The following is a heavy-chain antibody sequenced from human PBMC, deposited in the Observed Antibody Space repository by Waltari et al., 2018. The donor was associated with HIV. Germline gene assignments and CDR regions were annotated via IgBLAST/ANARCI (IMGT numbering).Heavy chain of an antibody. J-gene: IGHJ6*02. D-gene: IGHD4-17*01. Sequence: QVQLVESGGGVVQPRRSVRLSCPASGFTFSSYGMHWVRQAPGKGLEWVVVISYDGSNKYYADSVKGRFTISRDNSKNTLYLQMNSLRAEDTAVYYCAKDRHGVTIYGMDVWGQGTTVTVSS. CDR1: GFTFSSYG. V-gene: IGHV3-30*18. CDR2: ISYDGSNK. CDR3: AKDRHGVTIYGMDV.